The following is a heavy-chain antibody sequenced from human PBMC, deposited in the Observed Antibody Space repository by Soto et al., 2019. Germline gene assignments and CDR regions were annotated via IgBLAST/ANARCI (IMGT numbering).Heavy chain of an antibody. V-gene: IGHV4-39*01. CDR2: VYYGGST. D-gene: IGHD3-22*01. Sequence: PSETLSLTCAVSGGSIRSSGYYWAWVRQPPGKGLEWIGSVYYGGSTYYTPSLKSRVTISADTSKNQFSLKLISVTAADTAVYYCARHLYDSSGYYYPGIRDPFDYWGQGALVTAPQ. CDR3: ARHLYDSSGYYYPGIRDPFDY. J-gene: IGHJ4*02. CDR1: GGSIRSSGYY.